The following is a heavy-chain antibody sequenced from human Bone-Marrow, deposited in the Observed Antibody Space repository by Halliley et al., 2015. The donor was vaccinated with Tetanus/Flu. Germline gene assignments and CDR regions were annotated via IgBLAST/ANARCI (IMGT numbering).Heavy chain of an antibody. V-gene: IGHV3-30*03. Sequence: SLRLSCAASAFTLSSYGMHWVRQAPGKGLEWVAVISYDGNNRYYADSVKGRFTISRDNSKNTLSLQMNSLRVEDTAIYYCARWGALFNYWGFALGGRGPLFPVPS. CDR1: AFTLSSYG. J-gene: IGHJ2*01. CDR3: ARWGALFNYWGFAL. D-gene: IGHD3-10*02. CDR2: ISYDGNNR.